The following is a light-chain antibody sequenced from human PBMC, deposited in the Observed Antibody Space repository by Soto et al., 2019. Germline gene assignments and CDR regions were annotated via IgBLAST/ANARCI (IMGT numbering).Light chain of an antibody. CDR3: QHYKTYPWA. CDR1: QSISSW. Sequence: DIQMTQSPSTLSASVGDRVPITCRAGQSISSWLAWYQQKPGKAPKVLIYDASSLESGVPSRLSGSGSGTEFTLTISSLQPDDFATYYCQHYKTYPWAFGQGTKVEIK. CDR2: DAS. V-gene: IGKV1-5*01. J-gene: IGKJ1*01.